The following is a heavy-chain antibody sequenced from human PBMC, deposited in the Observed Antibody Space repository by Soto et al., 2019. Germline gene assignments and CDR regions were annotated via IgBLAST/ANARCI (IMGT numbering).Heavy chain of an antibody. Sequence: WETLSLTCTVSGGSISSSSYYWGWIRQPPGKGLEWIGSIYYSGSAYYNPSLKSRVTISVDTSKNQFSLKLSSVTAADTAVYYCARHVVATITGFDYWGQGTLVTVSS. J-gene: IGHJ4*02. D-gene: IGHD5-12*01. CDR1: GGSISSSSYY. CDR3: ARHVVATITGFDY. V-gene: IGHV4-39*01. CDR2: IYYSGSA.